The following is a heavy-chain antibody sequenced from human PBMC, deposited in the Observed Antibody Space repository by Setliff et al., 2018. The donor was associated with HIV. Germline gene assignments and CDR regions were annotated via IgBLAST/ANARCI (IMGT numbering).Heavy chain of an antibody. D-gene: IGHD5-12*01. CDR1: GFTFSSYA. V-gene: IGHV3-21*01. CDR3: ARDPPGSGFHLDY. J-gene: IGHJ4*02. CDR2: ISSSSSYI. Sequence: GGSLRLSCAASGFTFSSYAMTWVRQAPGKGLEWVSSISSSSSYIYYADSVKGRFTISRDNDKNSVHLQMTSLRAEDTAVYYCARDPPGSGFHLDYWGKGTPVTVSS.